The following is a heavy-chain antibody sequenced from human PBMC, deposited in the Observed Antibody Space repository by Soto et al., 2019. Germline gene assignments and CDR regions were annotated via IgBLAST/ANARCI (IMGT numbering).Heavy chain of an antibody. Sequence: VKVSCKASGYTFTSYAMHWVRQAPGQRLEWMGWINAGNGNTKYSQKFQGRVTITRDTSASTAYMELSSLRSEDTAVYYCAREEVTMVRDYYYYYMDVWGKGTTVTVSS. J-gene: IGHJ6*03. CDR3: AREEVTMVRDYYYYYMDV. CDR1: GYTFTSYA. CDR2: INAGNGNT. V-gene: IGHV1-3*01. D-gene: IGHD3-10*01.